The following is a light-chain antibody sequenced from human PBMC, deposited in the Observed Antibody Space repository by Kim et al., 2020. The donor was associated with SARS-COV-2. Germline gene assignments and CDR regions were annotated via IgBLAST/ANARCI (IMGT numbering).Light chain of an antibody. V-gene: IGKV3-15*01. CDR2: GAS. CDR1: QSVSSN. J-gene: IGKJ2*01. CDR3: QHYYNWPHT. Sequence: EIVMTQSPATLSVSPGEGATLSCRASQSVSSNLAWFQHKPGQTPRLLIYGASTRAPGIPTSFSGSGSGTEFTLTISSLQSEDFAVYYCQHYYNWPHTFGQGTKVDIK.